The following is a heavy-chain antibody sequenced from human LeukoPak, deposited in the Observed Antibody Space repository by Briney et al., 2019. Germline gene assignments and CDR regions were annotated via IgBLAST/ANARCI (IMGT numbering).Heavy chain of an antibody. J-gene: IGHJ4*02. D-gene: IGHD3-22*01. CDR1: GFTVSSNY. CDR2: INTDGSST. Sequence: GGSLRLSCAASGFTVSSNYMSWVRQAPGKGLVWVSRINTDGSSTSYADSVKGRFTISRDNSKNTLYLQMNSLRAEDTAVYYCVRDDDRPDNGLDYWGQGTLVTVSS. CDR3: VRDDDRPDNGLDY. V-gene: IGHV3-74*01.